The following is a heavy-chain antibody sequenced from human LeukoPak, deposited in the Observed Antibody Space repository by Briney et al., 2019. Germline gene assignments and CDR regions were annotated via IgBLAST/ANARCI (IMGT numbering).Heavy chain of an antibody. Sequence: SETLSLTCIVSGDSISNYYWSWIRQPPGKGLEWIGYIYYSGGNNYNPSLKSRVTISVDTSKNQLSLKLSFVTAADTAVYYCASVHNSRTYWFDPWGQGTLVTVSS. J-gene: IGHJ5*02. CDR2: IYYSGGN. CDR3: ASVHNSRTYWFDP. CDR1: GDSISNYY. D-gene: IGHD6-13*01. V-gene: IGHV4-59*01.